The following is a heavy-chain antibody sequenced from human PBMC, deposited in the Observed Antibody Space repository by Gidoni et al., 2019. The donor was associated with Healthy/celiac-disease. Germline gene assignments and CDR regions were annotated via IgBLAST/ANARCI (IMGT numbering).Heavy chain of an antibody. D-gene: IGHD3-3*01. V-gene: IGHV1-8*01. Sequence: QAQLVQSGAEVKKPWASVKVSCQASGYIFTSYDINWVRRAPGQELEWMGWMNPNSGNTGYAKKFQGRVTMTRNTSISTAYMELRSLRSDDTAVYYCARGMFRDSDFWSGYYFTGDYWGQGTLVTVSS. J-gene: IGHJ4*02. CDR2: MNPNSGNT. CDR1: GYIFTSYD. CDR3: ARGMFRDSDFWSGYYFTGDY.